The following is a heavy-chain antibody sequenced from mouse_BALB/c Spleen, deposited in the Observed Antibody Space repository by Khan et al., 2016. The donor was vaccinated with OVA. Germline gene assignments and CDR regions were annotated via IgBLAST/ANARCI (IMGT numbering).Heavy chain of an antibody. CDR1: GYTFTSYW. D-gene: IGHD1-1*01. J-gene: IGHJ3*01. CDR2: INPSTGYT. V-gene: IGHV1-7*01. CDR3: ANHGSSSAWFTY. Sequence: QVQLQQSGAELAKPGASVKMSCKASGYTFTSYWMHWVKQRPGQGLEWIGYINPSTGYTEYNQRFKDKATLTADKSSSTAYMQLSSLTSEDSGVYYCANHGSSSAWFTYWGQGTLVTVSA.